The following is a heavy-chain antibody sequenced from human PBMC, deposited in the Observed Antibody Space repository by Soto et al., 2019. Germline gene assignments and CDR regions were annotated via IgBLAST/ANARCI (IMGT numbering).Heavy chain of an antibody. CDR2: ISSNGGST. V-gene: IGHV3-64*01. J-gene: IGHJ5*02. D-gene: IGHD2-15*01. CDR1: GFTFSSYA. CDR3: ARLVVVVAGHQANWFDP. Sequence: GGSLRLSCAASGFTFSSYAMHWVRQAPGKGLEYVSAISSNGGSTYYANSVKGRFTISRDNSKNTLYLQMGSLRAEDMAVYYCARLVVVVAGHQANWFDPWGQGTLVTVSS.